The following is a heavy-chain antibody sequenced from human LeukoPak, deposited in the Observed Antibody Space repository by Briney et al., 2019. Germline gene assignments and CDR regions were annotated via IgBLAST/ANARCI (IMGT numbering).Heavy chain of an antibody. CDR3: ARHRGIAARLGNYYYYMDV. D-gene: IGHD6-6*01. Sequence: SETLSLTCTVSGGSISSSYSYWGWIRQPPGKGLEWIGNIYYSGSTYYSPSLTSRVTVSVDTSENQFSLKLSSVTAADTAVYYCARHRGIAARLGNYYYYMDVWGKGTTVTVSS. V-gene: IGHV4-39*01. CDR1: GGSISSSYSY. CDR2: IYYSGST. J-gene: IGHJ6*03.